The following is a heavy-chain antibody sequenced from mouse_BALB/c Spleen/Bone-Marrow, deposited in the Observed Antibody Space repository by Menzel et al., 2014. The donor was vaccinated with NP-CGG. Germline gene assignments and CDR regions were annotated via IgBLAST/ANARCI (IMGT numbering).Heavy chain of an antibody. CDR2: IYPGDGDT. CDR1: GYAFSSYW. V-gene: IGHV1-80*01. CDR3: AFGNYDFDY. Sequence: QVQLQQSGAELVRPGSSVKISCKASGYAFSSYWMNWVKQRPGQGLEGIGQIYPGDGDTNYSGKFKGNATLTADESSSTAYMQLSSLTSEDSAVYFCAFGNYDFDYWGQGTTLTVSS. J-gene: IGHJ2*01. D-gene: IGHD2-1*01.